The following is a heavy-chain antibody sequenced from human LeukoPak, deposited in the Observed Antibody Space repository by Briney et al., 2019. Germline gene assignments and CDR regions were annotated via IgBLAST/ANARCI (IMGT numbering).Heavy chain of an antibody. CDR1: GFTFSSYW. D-gene: IGHD3-22*01. V-gene: IGHV3-7*01. CDR2: IKQDGSEK. Sequence: GGSLRLSCAASGFTFSSYWMSWVRQAPGKGLEWVANIKQDGSEKYYVDSVKGRFTISRDSAKNSLYLQMNSLRAEDTAVYHCARDRNPYYYDSSTDAFDIWGQGTMVTVSS. J-gene: IGHJ3*02. CDR3: ARDRNPYYYDSSTDAFDI.